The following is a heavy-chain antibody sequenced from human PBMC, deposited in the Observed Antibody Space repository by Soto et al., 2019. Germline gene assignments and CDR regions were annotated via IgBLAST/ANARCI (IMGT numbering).Heavy chain of an antibody. V-gene: IGHV4-39*01. D-gene: IGHD2-2*01. CDR1: GGCISSSSYY. CDR2: IYYSGST. Sequence: SETLSLTCTVSGGCISSSSYYWGCIRQPPGKGLECIGSIYYSGSTYYNPSLKSRVTISVDTSKNQFSLKLSSVTAADTAVYYCARLHGYCIGSSCHVHYAMDVWGQGTTVTVSS. J-gene: IGHJ6*02. CDR3: ARLHGYCIGSSCHVHYAMDV.